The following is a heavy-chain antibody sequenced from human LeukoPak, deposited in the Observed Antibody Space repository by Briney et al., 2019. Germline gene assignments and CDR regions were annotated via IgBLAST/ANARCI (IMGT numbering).Heavy chain of an antibody. J-gene: IGHJ4*02. CDR3: ARVEDYDILTGFDY. D-gene: IGHD3-9*01. V-gene: IGHV3-23*01. CDR1: GFTFSSYA. CDR2: ISGSGGTT. Sequence: GGSLRLSCAASGFTFSSYAMSWVRQAPAKGLEWVSSISGSGGTTYYADSVKGRFTISRDNSKNTLHLQMNSLRAEDTAVYYCARVEDYDILTGFDYWGQGTLVTVSS.